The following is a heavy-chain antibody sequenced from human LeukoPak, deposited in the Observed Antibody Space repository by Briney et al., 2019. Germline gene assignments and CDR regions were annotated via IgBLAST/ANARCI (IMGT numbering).Heavy chain of an antibody. CDR3: ARDGNYFHNYYYDVFDI. J-gene: IGHJ3*02. Sequence: SETLSLTCAVYGGSFSGYYWSWIRQPPGKGLEWIGEINHSGSTNYNPSLKSRVTISVDTSKNQFSLKLSSVTAADTAVYYCARDGNYFHNYYYDVFDIWGQGTMVTVSS. D-gene: IGHD3-10*01. CDR1: GGSFSGYY. CDR2: INHSGST. V-gene: IGHV4-34*01.